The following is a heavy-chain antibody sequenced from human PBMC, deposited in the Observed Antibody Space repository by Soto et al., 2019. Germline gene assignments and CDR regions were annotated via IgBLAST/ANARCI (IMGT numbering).Heavy chain of an antibody. CDR3: VRGDGGNVRSSSRYRDAVDS. D-gene: IGHD6-13*01. CDR1: GFTFCSYW. CDR2: MKSDGSST. V-gene: IGHV3-74*01. Sequence: EVPLVESGGGLVQPGGSLRLSCAASGFTFCSYWMHWFRHAPGKWLVWVSRMKSDGSSTSYADSVTGRFTLSRDNAKNSVHLQVNARRADDTAVYYFVRGDGGNVRSSSRYRDAVDSWGQGTMVNVSS. J-gene: IGHJ3*02.